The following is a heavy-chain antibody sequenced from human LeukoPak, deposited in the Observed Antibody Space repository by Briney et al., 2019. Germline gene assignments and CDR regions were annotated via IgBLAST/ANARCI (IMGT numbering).Heavy chain of an antibody. CDR1: GFTFSSYA. CDR3: AKVAEVGATGYYYYMDV. J-gene: IGHJ6*03. D-gene: IGHD1-26*01. CDR2: ISYDGSNK. V-gene: IGHV3-30*14. Sequence: GGSLRLSCAASGFTFSSYAMHWVRQAPGKGLAWVAVISYDGSNKYYADSVKGRFTISRDNSKNTLYLQMNSLRAEDTAVYYCAKVAEVGATGYYYYMDVWGKGTTVTISS.